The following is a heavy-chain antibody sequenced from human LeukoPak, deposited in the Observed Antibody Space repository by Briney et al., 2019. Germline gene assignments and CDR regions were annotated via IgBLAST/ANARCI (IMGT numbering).Heavy chain of an antibody. CDR1: GYTFTGYY. D-gene: IGHD4-23*01. J-gene: IGHJ3*01. CDR2: INPNSGGA. V-gene: IGHV1-2*02. CDR3: ARDMSTAVTPISYAFDV. Sequence: ASVKVSCKASGYTFTGYYMHWVRQAPGQGLEWMGWINPNSGGANYAQKFQGRVTMTRDTSISTAYMELSSLRSDDTAVYYCARDMSTAVTPISYAFDVWGQGTMVTVSS.